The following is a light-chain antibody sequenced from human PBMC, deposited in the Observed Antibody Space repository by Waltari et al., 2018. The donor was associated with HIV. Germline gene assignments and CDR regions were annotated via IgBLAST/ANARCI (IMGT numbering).Light chain of an antibody. J-gene: IGLJ2*01. CDR2: EVS. CDR3: CAYAGSTTYVI. V-gene: IGLV2-23*02. Sequence: QSALTQPASVSGSPGQSITISCTGTSSDVGGYTLVSWYQQHPDKAPKLMIYEVSKRPSGVSKRFSGSKAGNTASLTISGLQAEDEADYYCCAYAGSTTYVIFGGGTKLTVL. CDR1: SSDVGGYTL.